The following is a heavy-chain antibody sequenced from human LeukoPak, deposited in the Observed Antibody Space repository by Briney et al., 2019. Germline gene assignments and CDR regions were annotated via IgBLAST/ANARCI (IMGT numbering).Heavy chain of an antibody. D-gene: IGHD6-19*01. J-gene: IGHJ4*02. CDR2: IRYDGSNK. CDR3: AKDEDSSGWYDY. V-gene: IGHV3-30*02. CDR1: GFTFSSYG. Sequence: GRSLRLSCAASGFTFSSYGMHWVRQAPGKGLEWVAFIRYDGSNKYYADSVRGRFTISRDNSKNTLYLQMNSLRAEDTAVYYCAKDEDSSGWYDYWGQGTLVTVSS.